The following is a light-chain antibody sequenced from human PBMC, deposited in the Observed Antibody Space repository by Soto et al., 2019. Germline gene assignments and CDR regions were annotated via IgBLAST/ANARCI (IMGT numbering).Light chain of an antibody. CDR1: QSVSSSY. Sequence: EIVLTQSPGTLSLSPGERATLSCRASQSVSSSYLAWYQQKPGQAPRLLIYGASSRATGIPDRFSGSGSGTDFTLTISRLEPEYFPVYYCQQYGSSLFGGGTKVEIK. V-gene: IGKV3-20*01. J-gene: IGKJ4*01. CDR3: QQYGSSL. CDR2: GAS.